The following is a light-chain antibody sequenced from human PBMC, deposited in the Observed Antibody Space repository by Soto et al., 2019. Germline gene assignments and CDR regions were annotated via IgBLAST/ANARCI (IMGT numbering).Light chain of an antibody. CDR2: EVT. CDR1: GSDIAVYDF. Sequence: QSALTQPPSASGSPGQSVTISCAGSGSDIAVYDFVSLYQQHPGTAPKLIIYEVTKRPSGVPDRFSGSKSASTASLTVSGLQAEDEADYYCSSYAGSNTLVFGGGTKLTVL. J-gene: IGLJ2*01. V-gene: IGLV2-8*01. CDR3: SSYAGSNTLV.